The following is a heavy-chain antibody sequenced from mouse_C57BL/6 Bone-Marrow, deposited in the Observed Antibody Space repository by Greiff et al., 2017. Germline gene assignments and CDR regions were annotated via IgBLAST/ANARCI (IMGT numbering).Heavy chain of an antibody. CDR3: ARGLWLLGYWYFDV. J-gene: IGHJ1*03. V-gene: IGHV5-4*03. CDR1: GFTFSSYA. D-gene: IGHD2-2*01. CDR2: ISDGGSYT. Sequence: EVKLMESGGGLVKPGGSLKLSCAASGFTFSSYAMSWVRQTPEKRLEWVATISDGGSYTYYPDNVKGRFTISRDNAKNNLYLQMSHLEADDTAMYYCARGLWLLGYWYFDVWGTGTTGTVSS.